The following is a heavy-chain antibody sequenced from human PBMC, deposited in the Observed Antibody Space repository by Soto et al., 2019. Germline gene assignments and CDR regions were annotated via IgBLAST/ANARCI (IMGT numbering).Heavy chain of an antibody. D-gene: IGHD2-2*01. CDR2: IYYSGST. CDR1: GGSISSYY. CDR3: VRRLGYCSSTSCYNWFDP. V-gene: IGHV4-59*08. Sequence: SETLSLTCTVSGGSISSYYWSWIRQPPGKGLEWIGYIYYSGSTNYNPSLKSRITISVDTSKNQFSLKLSSVTAADTAVYYCVRRLGYCSSTSCYNWFDPWGQGTLVTVSS. J-gene: IGHJ5*02.